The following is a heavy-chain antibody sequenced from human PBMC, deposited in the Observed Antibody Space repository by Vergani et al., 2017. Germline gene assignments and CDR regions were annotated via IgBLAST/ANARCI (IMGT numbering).Heavy chain of an antibody. J-gene: IGHJ5*02. CDR2: VDPEDGDR. D-gene: IGHD2-2*01. V-gene: IGHV1-69-2*01. CDR3: ARRGLGCDSNPCYAGHYFDP. CDR1: GYTFTDYY. Sequence: EVRLVQSAAEVKRPGATVKISCKVFGYTFTDYYIHWVQQAPGKGLEWMGLVDPEDGDRIYSDRFQGRVTITADKSTDTVYMELRSLRPEDTAVYYCARRGLGCDSNPCYAGHYFDPWGQGTLVTVSS.